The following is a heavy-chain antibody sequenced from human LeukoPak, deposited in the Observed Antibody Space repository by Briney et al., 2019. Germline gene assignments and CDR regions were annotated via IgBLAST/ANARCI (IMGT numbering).Heavy chain of an antibody. CDR2: IGGSGGST. Sequence: GGSLRLSCAASGLIFKTQAMSWVRQAPGKGFEWVSSIGGSGGSTYYADSVKGQITISRDNSKNTVYLQMNSLRDDDTAVYYCAKGRSPVTTLDFWGQGTLVTVSS. D-gene: IGHD4-17*01. CDR1: GLIFKTQA. CDR3: AKGRSPVTTLDF. V-gene: IGHV3-23*01. J-gene: IGHJ4*02.